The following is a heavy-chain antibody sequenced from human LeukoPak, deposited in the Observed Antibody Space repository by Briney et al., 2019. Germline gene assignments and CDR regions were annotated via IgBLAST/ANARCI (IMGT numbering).Heavy chain of an antibody. CDR3: ARGRAATSVYYYYYMDV. V-gene: IGHV3-7*01. Sequence: PGGSLRLSCAASGFTFSSYWMSWVRQAPGKGLEWVANIKQDGSEKYYVDSVKGRFTISRDNAKNSLYLQMNSLRAEDTAVYYCARGRAATSVYYYYYMDVWGKGTTVTISS. D-gene: IGHD6-25*01. CDR1: GFTFSSYW. J-gene: IGHJ6*03. CDR2: IKQDGSEK.